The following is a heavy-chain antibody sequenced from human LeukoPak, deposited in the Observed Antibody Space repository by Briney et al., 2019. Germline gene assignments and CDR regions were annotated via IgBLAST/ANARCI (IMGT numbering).Heavy chain of an antibody. CDR3: ARCGLLWFGESDYYMDV. CDR2: FYHTGSA. V-gene: IGHV4-59*01. Sequence: PSETLSLTCTVSGGSISRYSWSWIRQSPGKGLEWIGFFYHTGSASYNPSLQSRVPISVDKSKNQFFLKVTSVTAAHTAVYYCARCGLLWFGESDYYMDVWGQGTTVTISS. D-gene: IGHD3-10*01. CDR1: GGSISRYS. J-gene: IGHJ6*03.